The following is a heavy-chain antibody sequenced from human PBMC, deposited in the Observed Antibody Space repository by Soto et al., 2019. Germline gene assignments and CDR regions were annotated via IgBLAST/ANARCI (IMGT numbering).Heavy chain of an antibody. CDR1: GFTFSSYG. D-gene: IGHD3-22*01. Sequence: PGGSLRLSCAASGFTFSSYGMHWVRQAPGKGLEWVAVIWYDGSNKYYADSVKGRFTISRDNSKNTLYLQMNSLRAEDTAVYYCARDPRITMIVVVHGVGYGMDVWGQGTTVTVSS. V-gene: IGHV3-33*01. CDR3: ARDPRITMIVVVHGVGYGMDV. CDR2: IWYDGSNK. J-gene: IGHJ6*02.